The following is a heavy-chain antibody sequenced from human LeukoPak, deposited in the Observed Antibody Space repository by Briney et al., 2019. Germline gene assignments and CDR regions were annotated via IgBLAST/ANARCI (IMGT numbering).Heavy chain of an antibody. D-gene: IGHD1-26*01. J-gene: IGHJ4*02. CDR1: GGSFSGYY. Sequence: PSETLSLTCAVYGGSFSGYYWSWIRQPPGKGLEWIGEINHSGSTNYNPSLKSRVTISVDTSKNQFSLRLSSVTAADTAVYYCVRIVGATVTFDYWGQGTLVTVSS. V-gene: IGHV4-34*01. CDR2: INHSGST. CDR3: VRIVGATVTFDY.